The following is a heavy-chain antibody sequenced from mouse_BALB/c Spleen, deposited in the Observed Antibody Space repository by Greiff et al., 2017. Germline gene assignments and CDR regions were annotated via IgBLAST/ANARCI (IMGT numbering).Heavy chain of an antibody. V-gene: IGHV5-17*02. J-gene: IGHJ3*01. CDR3: ARSGNDWFAY. D-gene: IGHD2-1*01. CDR2: ISSGSSTI. CDR1: GFTFSSFG. Sequence: EVKVEESGGGLVQPGGSRKLSCAASGFTFSSFGMHWVRQAPEKGLEWVAYISSGSSTIYYADTVKGRFTISRDNPKNTLFLQMTSLRSEDTAMYYCARSGNDWFAYWGQGTLVTVSA.